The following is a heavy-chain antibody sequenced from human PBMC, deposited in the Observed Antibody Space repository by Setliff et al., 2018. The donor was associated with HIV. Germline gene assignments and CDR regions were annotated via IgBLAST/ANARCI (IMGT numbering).Heavy chain of an antibody. J-gene: IGHJ4*02. Sequence: ASVKVSCKASGYTFTKSIIHWVRQAPGQGLEWMGAIIPSGGSTGYAEKFQARVTLTRDTSTSTVYMELSGLREEDKAVYYCARDGASGSGYYWADYWGQGTLVTVSS. D-gene: IGHD3-3*01. V-gene: IGHV1-46*01. CDR3: ARDGASGSGYYWADY. CDR2: IIPSGGST. CDR1: GYTFTKSI.